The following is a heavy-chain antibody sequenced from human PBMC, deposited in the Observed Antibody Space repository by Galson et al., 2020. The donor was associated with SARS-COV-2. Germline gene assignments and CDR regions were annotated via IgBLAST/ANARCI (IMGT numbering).Heavy chain of an antibody. CDR3: ATPPTRDEYYMDV. CDR2: INHSGST. Sequence: SESLSLTCAVYGGSFSGYYWSWIRQPPGKGLEWIGEINHSGSTNYNPSLKSRVTISVDTSKNQFSLKLSSVTAADTAVYYCATPPTRDEYYMDVWGKGTTVTVSS. CDR1: GGSFSGYY. D-gene: IGHD5-12*01. V-gene: IGHV4-34*01. J-gene: IGHJ6*03.